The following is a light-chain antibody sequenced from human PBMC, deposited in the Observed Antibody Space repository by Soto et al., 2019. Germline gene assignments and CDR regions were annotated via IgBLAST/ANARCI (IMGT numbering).Light chain of an antibody. CDR1: QVISSY. Sequence: IPLTPSPSSLSASVGDTGTITFRASQVISSYLAWYQQKPGKAPKLLIYSTSTLQSGVPSRFSGSGSGTDFTLTISSLQPEDFATYYCQQLHTYPVTFGQGTRLE. CDR3: QQLHTYPVT. CDR2: STS. J-gene: IGKJ5*01. V-gene: IGKV1-9*01.